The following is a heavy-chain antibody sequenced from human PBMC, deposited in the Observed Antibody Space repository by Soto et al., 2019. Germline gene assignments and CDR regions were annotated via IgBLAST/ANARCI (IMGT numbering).Heavy chain of an antibody. CDR1: GYSFTSYW. J-gene: IGHJ4*02. V-gene: IGHV5-10-1*01. D-gene: IGHD3-10*01. CDR3: AIQYYYGSGSYFGDY. Sequence: GESLKISCKGSGYSFTSYWISWVRQMPGKGLEWMGRIDPSDSYTNYSPSFQGHVTISADKSISTAYLQWSSLKASDTAMYYCAIQYYYGSGSYFGDYWGQGTLVTVSS. CDR2: IDPSDSYT.